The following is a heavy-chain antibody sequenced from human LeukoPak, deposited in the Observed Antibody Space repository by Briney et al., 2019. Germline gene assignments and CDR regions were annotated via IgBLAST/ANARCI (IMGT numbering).Heavy chain of an antibody. V-gene: IGHV3-21*04. J-gene: IGHJ5*02. CDR1: GFTFSRYS. Sequence: GGSLRLSCAASGFTFSRYSMNWVRQAPGKGLEWVSPIGGSSRSKFYADSVKGRFTISRDNSKNTLYLQMNSLRAEDTAVYYCAKRPRIAATGDGSWFDPWGQGTLVTVSS. CDR3: AKRPRIAATGDGSWFDP. CDR2: IGGSSRSK. D-gene: IGHD6-13*01.